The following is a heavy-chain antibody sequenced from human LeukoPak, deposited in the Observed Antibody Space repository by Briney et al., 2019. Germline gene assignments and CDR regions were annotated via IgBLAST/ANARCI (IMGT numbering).Heavy chain of an antibody. D-gene: IGHD1-26*01. V-gene: IGHV3-7*04. CDR1: GFTFSNYW. J-gene: IGHJ4*02. Sequence: PGGSLRLACAASGFTFSNYWMDWVRQAPGKRLEWVASIKEDGSEKYQLDSVKGRYTISRDTAKNSLYLHMNSLRAEDTAVYYCARDLKWEQFDLWGQGTLVTVSS. CDR3: ARDLKWEQFDL. CDR2: IKEDGSEK.